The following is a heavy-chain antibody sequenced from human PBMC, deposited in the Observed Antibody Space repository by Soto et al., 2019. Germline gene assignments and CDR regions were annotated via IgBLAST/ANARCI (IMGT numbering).Heavy chain of an antibody. D-gene: IGHD4-17*01. J-gene: IGHJ5*02. CDR1: GFSLSTSGVG. V-gene: IGHV2-5*02. CDR2: IYWDDDK. Sequence: QITLKESGPTLVKPTQTLTLTCTFSGFSLSTSGVGVGWIRQPPGKALEWLALIYWDDDKRYSPSLKSRLTSXXAXTXXPVVLTMTNMDPVDTATYYCAHSNPHPTSYGWFDPWGQGTLVTVSS. CDR3: AHSNPHPTSYGWFDP.